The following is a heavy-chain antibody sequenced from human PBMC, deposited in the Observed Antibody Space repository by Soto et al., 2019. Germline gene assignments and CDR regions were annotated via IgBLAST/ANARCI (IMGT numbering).Heavy chain of an antibody. CDR1: GFTFSTYS. J-gene: IGHJ6*04. Sequence: GGSLRLSCAASGFTFSTYSMKWVRQAPGKGLEWVSAITSSTSSIYYADSVKGRFTISRDNAKNSLYLQMDSLRAEDTAVYYCATVGGRFLQFYMDVWGKGTTVTVSS. CDR2: ITSSTSSI. D-gene: IGHD3-3*01. V-gene: IGHV3-21*01. CDR3: ATVGGRFLQFYMDV.